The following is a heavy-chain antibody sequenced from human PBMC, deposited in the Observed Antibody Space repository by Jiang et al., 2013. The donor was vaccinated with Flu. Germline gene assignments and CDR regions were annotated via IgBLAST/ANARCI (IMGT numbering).Heavy chain of an antibody. D-gene: IGHD3-9*01. V-gene: IGHV3-30*01. J-gene: IGHJ6*02. CDR3: ARDSFGDDILTGYMVYYGMDV. CDR2: SYDGSNK. Sequence: SYDGSNKYYADSVKGRFTISRDNSKNTLYLQMNSLRAEDTAVYYCARDSFGDDILTGYMVYYGMDVWGQGTTVTVSS.